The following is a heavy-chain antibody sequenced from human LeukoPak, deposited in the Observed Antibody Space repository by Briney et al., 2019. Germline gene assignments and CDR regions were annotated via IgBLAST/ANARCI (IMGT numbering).Heavy chain of an antibody. Sequence: PSQTLSLTCTVSGGSISSGGYYWSWIRQPPGKGLEWIGYIYYSGSTKYNPSLKSRVTISVDTSKNQFSLRLSSVTAADTAVYYCARAFDSSGYLVPLDYWGQGTLVTVSS. CDR3: ARAFDSSGYLVPLDY. D-gene: IGHD3-22*01. CDR1: GGSISSGGYY. CDR2: IYYSGST. J-gene: IGHJ4*02. V-gene: IGHV4-61*08.